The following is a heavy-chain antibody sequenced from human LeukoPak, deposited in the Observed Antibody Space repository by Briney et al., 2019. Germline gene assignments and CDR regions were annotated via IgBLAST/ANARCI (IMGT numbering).Heavy chain of an antibody. J-gene: IGHJ4*02. CDR1: GYIFTHYW. CDR3: ARQSRDGSKTRGYYFDY. V-gene: IGHV5-51*01. CDR2: IYPADSDT. Sequence: GEFLKISCQVSGYIFTHYWIGWVRQMPGKGLESMGIIYPADSDTTYSPSFQGQVTISADKSISTDYLQWSSLKASDTAMYYCARQSRDGSKTRGYYFDYWGQGTLVTVSS. D-gene: IGHD3-10*01.